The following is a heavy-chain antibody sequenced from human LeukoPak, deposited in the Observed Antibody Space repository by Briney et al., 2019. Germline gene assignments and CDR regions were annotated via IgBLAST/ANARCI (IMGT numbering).Heavy chain of an antibody. D-gene: IGHD3-10*01. V-gene: IGHV3-23*01. Sequence: ETLSLTCTVSGGSISSYYWSWIRQPSGKVLEWLSTVSDSGGNTYYADSVKGRFTISRDNPGNTLYLRLNSLEAEDTAVYYCAKSHSEAQRGYFDYWGQGTLVIVSS. CDR3: AKSHSEAQRGYFDY. CDR1: GGSISSYY. CDR2: VSDSGGNT. J-gene: IGHJ4*02.